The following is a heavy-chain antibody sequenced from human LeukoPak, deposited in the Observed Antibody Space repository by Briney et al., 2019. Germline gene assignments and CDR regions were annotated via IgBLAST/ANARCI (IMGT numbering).Heavy chain of an antibody. V-gene: IGHV4-30-4*08. J-gene: IGHJ3*02. Sequence: SETLSLTCTVSGDSISSGDYYWPWLRQPPGTGREWIGYINYSGSTYYNPSLKRRVIISVDTSKNQYSLKLSSVTAADTAVYYCAREYGSVMKDVFDIWGEGTMLTVSS. CDR2: INYSGST. CDR1: GDSISSGDYY. D-gene: IGHD2-15*01. CDR3: AREYGSVMKDVFDI.